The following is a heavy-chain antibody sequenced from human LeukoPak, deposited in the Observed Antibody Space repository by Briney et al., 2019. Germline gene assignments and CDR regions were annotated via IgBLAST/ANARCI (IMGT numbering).Heavy chain of an antibody. D-gene: IGHD3-3*02. CDR1: GYTLTELS. CDR2: FDPEDGET. J-gene: IGHJ4*02. V-gene: IGHV1-24*01. CDR3: ASHGARAF. Sequence: ASVKVSCKVSGYTLTELSMHWVRQAPGKGLEWMGGFDPEDGETIYAQKFQGRVTMTRDTSISTAYMELSRLRSDDTAVYYCASHGARAFWGQGTLVTVSS.